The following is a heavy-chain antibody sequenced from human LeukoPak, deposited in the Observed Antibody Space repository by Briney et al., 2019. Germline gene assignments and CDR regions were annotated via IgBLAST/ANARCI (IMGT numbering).Heavy chain of an antibody. D-gene: IGHD6-19*01. Sequence: GGSLRLSCAAPGFIFDDYAIHWVRQAPGNGLEWVSLISGDGGSTFYADSVKGRLTISRDNSKNSLYLQMSSLRSEDTALYYCARESERSGWYDYWGQGTLVTVSS. V-gene: IGHV3-43*02. J-gene: IGHJ4*02. CDR2: ISGDGGST. CDR1: GFIFDDYA. CDR3: ARESERSGWYDY.